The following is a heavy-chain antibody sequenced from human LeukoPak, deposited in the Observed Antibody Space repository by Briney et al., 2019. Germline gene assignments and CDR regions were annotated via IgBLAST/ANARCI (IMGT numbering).Heavy chain of an antibody. J-gene: IGHJ4*02. Sequence: GGSLRLSCAASGFTFSSYSMNWVRQAPGKGLEWVSSISSSSSYIYYADSVKGRFTISRDNAKNSLYLQMNSLRAEDTAVYYCARVAYYYDSSGFLLGGGVDYWGQGTLVTVSS. CDR2: ISSSSSYI. D-gene: IGHD3-22*01. CDR1: GFTFSSYS. V-gene: IGHV3-21*01. CDR3: ARVAYYYDSSGFLLGGGVDY.